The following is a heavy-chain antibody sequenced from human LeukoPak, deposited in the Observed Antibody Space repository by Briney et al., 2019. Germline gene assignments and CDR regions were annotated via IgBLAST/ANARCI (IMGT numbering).Heavy chain of an antibody. CDR3: AKASLPGYSSSWYGF. J-gene: IGHJ5*01. Sequence: GGSLRLSCAASGFTFDDYDMHWVRQAPGKGLEGVSGISWNSGSIGYADSVKGRFTISRDNAKNSLYLQMNSLRAEDPALYYCAKASLPGYSSSWYGFWGQGTLVTVSS. CDR2: ISWNSGSI. V-gene: IGHV3-9*01. CDR1: GFTFDDYD. D-gene: IGHD6-13*01.